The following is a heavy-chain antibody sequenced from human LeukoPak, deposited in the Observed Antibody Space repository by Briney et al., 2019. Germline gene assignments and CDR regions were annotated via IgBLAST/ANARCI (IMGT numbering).Heavy chain of an antibody. CDR1: GFTFSDAW. CDR2: IKSKSDGGTI. CDR3: TTRRQDGC. J-gene: IGHJ4*02. Sequence: EGSLRLSCVASGFTFSDAWMSWVRQAPGKGLEWVGRIKSKSDGGTIDYGAPGKGRFTISRDDSRNTLYLQMTSLKTEDTAVYYCTTRRQDGCWGQGTLVTVS. V-gene: IGHV3-15*01. D-gene: IGHD6-25*01.